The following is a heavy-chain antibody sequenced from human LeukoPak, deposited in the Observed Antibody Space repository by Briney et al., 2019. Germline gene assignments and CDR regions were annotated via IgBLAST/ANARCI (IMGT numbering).Heavy chain of an antibody. J-gene: IGHJ4*02. Sequence: SETLSLTCTVSGGSISTSNYYWGWIRQPPGKGLEWIGNIFYSGSTYYSPSLKSRVTISLDTSRNQFSLKLNSVTAADTAVYYCTKGRGIWGQGTLVTVSS. CDR1: GGSISTSNYY. CDR2: IFYSGST. CDR3: TKGRGI. V-gene: IGHV4-39*07. D-gene: IGHD3-10*01.